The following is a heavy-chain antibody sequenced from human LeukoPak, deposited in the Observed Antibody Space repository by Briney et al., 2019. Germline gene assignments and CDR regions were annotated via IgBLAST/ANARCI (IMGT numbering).Heavy chain of an antibody. Sequence: SETLSLTCSVSGGSVSSGSYYWSWIRQPPGKGLEWIGYISYSGNTNHNPSLKSRVTISVDTSKNQFSLKLSSVTAADTAVYYCARGPYIWGQGTMVTVSS. CDR1: GGSVSSGSYY. V-gene: IGHV4-61*01. CDR3: ARGPYI. J-gene: IGHJ3*02. CDR2: ISYSGNT.